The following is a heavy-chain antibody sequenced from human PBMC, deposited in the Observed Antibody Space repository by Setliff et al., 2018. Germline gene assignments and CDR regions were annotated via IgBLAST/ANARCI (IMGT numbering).Heavy chain of an antibody. CDR2: IKEDGSEK. D-gene: IGHD2-2*02. V-gene: IGHV3-7*01. CDR1: GFTFSRYW. Sequence: GGSLRLSCVASGFTFSRYWMTWVRQAPGKGLEWVANIKEDGSEKYYVDSVKGRFTMSRDNAKNSLYLQMNSLRAEDTAVYYCAKSGGYCSSTSCYSYYYYMDVWGKGTTVTVSS. CDR3: AKSGGYCSSTSCYSYYYYMDV. J-gene: IGHJ6*03.